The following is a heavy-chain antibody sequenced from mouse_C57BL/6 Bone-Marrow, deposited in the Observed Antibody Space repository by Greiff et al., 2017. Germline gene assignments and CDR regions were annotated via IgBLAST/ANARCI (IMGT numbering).Heavy chain of an antibody. Sequence: QVQLQQPGTELVKPGASVKLSCKASGYTFTSYWMHWVKQRPGQGLEWIGNINPSNGGTNYNEKFKSKATLTVNKSSSTAYMQLSSLTSEDSAVYYCAYGNYSYWYFDVWGTGTTVTVSS. V-gene: IGHV1-53*01. CDR2: INPSNGGT. D-gene: IGHD2-10*02. CDR1: GYTFTSYW. CDR3: AYGNYSYWYFDV. J-gene: IGHJ1*03.